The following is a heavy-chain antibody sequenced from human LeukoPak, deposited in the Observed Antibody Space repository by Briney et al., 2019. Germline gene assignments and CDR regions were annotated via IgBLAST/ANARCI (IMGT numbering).Heavy chain of an antibody. CDR3: ARDRSGSYSGDNYYYYYGMDV. CDR2: IIPIFGTA. D-gene: IGHD1-26*01. V-gene: IGHV1-69*13. CDR1: GGTFSSYA. Sequence: GASVKVSCKASGGTFSSYAISWVRQAPGQGLEWMGGIIPIFGTANYAQKFQGRVTITADESTSTAYMELSSLRSEDTAVYYCARDRSGSYSGDNYYYYYGMDVWGQGTTVTVSS. J-gene: IGHJ6*02.